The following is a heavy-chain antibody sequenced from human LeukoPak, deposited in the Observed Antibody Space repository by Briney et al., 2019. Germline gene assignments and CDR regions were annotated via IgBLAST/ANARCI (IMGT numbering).Heavy chain of an antibody. Sequence: GGSLTLSRAPSPFTFSSYAMSWVRQAPGTELEGVSAINGSGGSTYYADTVKGRFTISRDNSKNTLYLKMYCLRAEDTALYDCAKDQSGSYPYYFDYWGQGTLVTVSS. V-gene: IGHV3-23*01. CDR3: AKDQSGSYPYYFDY. J-gene: IGHJ4*02. CDR2: INGSGGST. CDR1: PFTFSSYA. D-gene: IGHD3-10*01.